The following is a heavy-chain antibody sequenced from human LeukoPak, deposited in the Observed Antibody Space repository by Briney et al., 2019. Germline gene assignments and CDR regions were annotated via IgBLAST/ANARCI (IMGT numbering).Heavy chain of an antibody. Sequence: ASVKVSCKASGYTFTSYGISWVRQAPGQGLEWMGLVDPEDGETIYAEKFQGRVTITADTSTDTAYMELSSLRSEDTAVYYCARVIAAAGTSNDYWGQGTLVTVSS. CDR2: VDPEDGET. CDR3: ARVIAAAGTSNDY. CDR1: GYTFTSYG. J-gene: IGHJ4*02. D-gene: IGHD6-13*01. V-gene: IGHV1-69-2*01.